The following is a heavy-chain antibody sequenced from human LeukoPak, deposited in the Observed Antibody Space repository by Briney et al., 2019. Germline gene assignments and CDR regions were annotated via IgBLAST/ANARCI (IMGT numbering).Heavy chain of an antibody. CDR2: ISSSSSYT. J-gene: IGHJ5*02. V-gene: IGHV3-21*01. CDR3: ARDLNDFWSGYLNWFDP. CDR1: GFTFSSYS. Sequence: GGSLRLSCAASGFTFSSYSMNWVRQAPWKGLEWVSSISSSSSYTYYADSVKGRFTISRDNAKNSLYLQMNSLRAEDTAVYYCARDLNDFWSGYLNWFDPWGQGTLVTVSS. D-gene: IGHD3-3*01.